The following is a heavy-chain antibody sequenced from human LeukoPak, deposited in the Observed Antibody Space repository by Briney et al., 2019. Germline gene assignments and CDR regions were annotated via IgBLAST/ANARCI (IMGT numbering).Heavy chain of an antibody. Sequence: GGSLRLSCAASGFTFSSYEMNWVRQAPGKGLEWVSYISSSGSTIYYADSVKGRFTISRDNAKNSLYLQMNSLRAEDTVVYYCARGGASGYYYGSGSYYREFDYWGQGTLVTVSS. CDR3: ARGGASGYYYGSGSYYREFDY. V-gene: IGHV3-48*03. CDR1: GFTFSSYE. CDR2: ISSSGSTI. J-gene: IGHJ4*02. D-gene: IGHD3-10*01.